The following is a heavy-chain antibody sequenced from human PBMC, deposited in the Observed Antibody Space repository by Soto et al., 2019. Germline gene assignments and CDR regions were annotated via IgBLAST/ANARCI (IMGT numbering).Heavy chain of an antibody. CDR1: GFTFSSYA. J-gene: IGHJ4*02. V-gene: IGHV3-23*01. CDR3: AKDGSGYDPSYFDY. D-gene: IGHD5-12*01. Sequence: GESLKISCAASGFTFSSYAMSWVRQAPGKGLEWVSAISCRGGSTYYAASVKGRLTISRDNSKNTLYLQMNSLRAEDTAVYYCAKDGSGYDPSYFDYWGQGTLVTVSS. CDR2: ISCRGGST.